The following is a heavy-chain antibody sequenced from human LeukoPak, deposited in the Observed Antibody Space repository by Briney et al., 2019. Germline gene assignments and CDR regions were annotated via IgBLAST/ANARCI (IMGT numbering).Heavy chain of an antibody. Sequence: PGGSLRLSCAASGFTVSSNYMSWVRQAPGKGLEWVSVIYSGGSTYYADSVKGRFTISRDNSKNTLYLQMNSLRAEDTAVSYCARVYCSSTSCYSYYYYYMDVWGKGPRSPSP. V-gene: IGHV3-53*01. CDR1: GFTVSSNY. CDR2: IYSGGST. J-gene: IGHJ6*03. D-gene: IGHD2-2*02. CDR3: ARVYCSSTSCYSYYYYYMDV.